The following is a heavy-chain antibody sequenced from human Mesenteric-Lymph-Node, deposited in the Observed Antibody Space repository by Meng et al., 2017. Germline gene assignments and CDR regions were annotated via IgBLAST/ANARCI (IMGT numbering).Heavy chain of an antibody. CDR1: GGSFSGYY. Sequence: GSLRLSCAAYGGSFSGYYWTWIRQPAGKGLEWIGRVYTSGSTKYNPSLQSRVTVSVDTSRNHFSLKLSSVTAADTAVYYCAKDYSSGWYQMVTYFDYWGQGTLVTVSS. J-gene: IGHJ4*02. V-gene: IGHV4-4*07. D-gene: IGHD6-19*01. CDR2: VYTSGST. CDR3: AKDYSSGWYQMVTYFDY.